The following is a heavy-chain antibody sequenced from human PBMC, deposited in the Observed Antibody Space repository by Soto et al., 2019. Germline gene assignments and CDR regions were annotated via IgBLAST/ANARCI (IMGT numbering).Heavy chain of an antibody. V-gene: IGHV3-53*02. CDR3: ARDPFSKYSHDTSGFQR. CDR2: IYSGGDT. J-gene: IGHJ4*02. Sequence: EVQLVETGGALIQPGGSLRLSCSASGFSVSSNYMNWVRQAPGKGLEWVSVIYSGGDTHYTDSVKGRFTVSTDKSENTVVLQMRSLRAEDTGIYYCARDPFSKYSHDTSGFQRWGLGTLVTVSS. CDR1: GFSVSSNY. D-gene: IGHD3-22*01.